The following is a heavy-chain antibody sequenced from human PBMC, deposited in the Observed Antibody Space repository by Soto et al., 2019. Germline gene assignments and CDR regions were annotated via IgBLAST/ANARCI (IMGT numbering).Heavy chain of an antibody. CDR2: IYYSGST. J-gene: IGHJ5*02. Sequence: SETLSLTCTVSGGSISSYYWSWIRQPPGKGLEWIGYIYYSGSTNYNPSLKSRVTISVDTSKNQFSLKLSSVTAADTAVYYCARGPYYDFWSGYYTGMGWFDPWGQEPWSPSPQ. CDR1: GGSISSYY. V-gene: IGHV4-59*01. CDR3: ARGPYYDFWSGYYTGMGWFDP. D-gene: IGHD3-3*01.